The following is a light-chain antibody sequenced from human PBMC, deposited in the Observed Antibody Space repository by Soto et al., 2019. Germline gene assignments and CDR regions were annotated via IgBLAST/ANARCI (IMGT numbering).Light chain of an antibody. CDR2: EVS. J-gene: IGLJ2*01. CDR3: SSYAGSNNVV. CDR1: SSDIGGYNY. V-gene: IGLV2-8*01. Sequence: QSALTQPPSASGSPGQSVTISCTGTSSDIGGYNYVAWYQQHPGKAPKLMLYEVSKRPSGVPDRFSGSKSGNTASLTVSGLQAEDEADYYCSSYAGSNNVVFGVGTQVTVL.